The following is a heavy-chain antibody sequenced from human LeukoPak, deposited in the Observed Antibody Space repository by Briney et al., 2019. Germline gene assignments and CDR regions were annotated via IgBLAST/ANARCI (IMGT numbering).Heavy chain of an antibody. V-gene: IGHV3-23*01. D-gene: IGHD5-18*01. CDR2: ISGSGGST. CDR1: GFTFSSYG. Sequence: GGSLRLSCAASGFTFSSYGMSWVRQAPGKGLEWVSAISGSGGSTYYADSVKGRFTTSRDNSKNTLYLQMNSLRAEDTAVYYCARNTYGYKFSMDVWGKGTTVTISS. CDR3: ARNTYGYKFSMDV. J-gene: IGHJ6*03.